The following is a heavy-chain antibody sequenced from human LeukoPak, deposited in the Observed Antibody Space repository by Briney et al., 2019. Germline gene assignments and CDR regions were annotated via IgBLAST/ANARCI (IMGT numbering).Heavy chain of an antibody. V-gene: IGHV4-4*02. CDR2: IYHSGST. Sequence: PSGTLSLTCAVSGGSISSTDWWSWVRQPPGKGLEWIGEIYHSGSTNYNPSLKSRVTMSVDTSKSQFSLKLSSVTAADTAVYSCAKDLYSPAQLRAAAKMGPFQHWGQGILVTVSS. CDR3: AKDLYSPAQLRAAAKMGPFQH. D-gene: IGHD2-2*01. CDR1: GGSISSTDW. J-gene: IGHJ1*01.